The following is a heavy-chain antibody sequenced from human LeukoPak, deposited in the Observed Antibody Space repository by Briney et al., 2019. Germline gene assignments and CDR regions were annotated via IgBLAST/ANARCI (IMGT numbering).Heavy chain of an antibody. CDR3: AIMHPYYDGSGYWVQ. Sequence: GRSLRLSCAASGFTFSSYAMHWVRQAPGKGLEWVAVISYDGSNKYYADSVKGRFTISRDNSKNTLYMEMNSLRAEDTALYYCAIMHPYYDGSGYWVQWGQGTLVTVSS. V-gene: IGHV3-30*07. J-gene: IGHJ4*02. CDR1: GFTFSSYA. CDR2: ISYDGSNK. D-gene: IGHD3-22*01.